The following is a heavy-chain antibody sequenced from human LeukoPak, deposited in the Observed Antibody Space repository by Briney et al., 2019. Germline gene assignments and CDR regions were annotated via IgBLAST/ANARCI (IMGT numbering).Heavy chain of an antibody. V-gene: IGHV3-30*04. CDR2: ISYDGSNK. CDR1: GFSFSSYA. Sequence: GGSLRLPCAASGFSFSSYAMDWVRQAPGKGLEWVAVISYDGSNKFYADSVRGRFTISRDNSKNTLYLQMNSLRAEDTAVYYCARGFAPGELSYFDYWGQGTLVTVSS. J-gene: IGHJ4*02. D-gene: IGHD3-16*02. CDR3: ARGFAPGELSYFDY.